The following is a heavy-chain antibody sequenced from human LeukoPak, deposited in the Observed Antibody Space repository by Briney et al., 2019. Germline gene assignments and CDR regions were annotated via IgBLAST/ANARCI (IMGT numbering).Heavy chain of an antibody. J-gene: IGHJ3*02. CDR3: VRIGYCSGGSCYSVENDPFDI. V-gene: IGHV3-7*01. CDR2: IKQEGSEK. CDR1: GFTFSPYR. Sequence: GGSLRLSCAASGFTFSPYRMSWVRQAPGKGLEWVANIKQEGSEKYYVDSVKGRFTISRDNAKNSLYLQMNSLRAEDTAVYYCVRIGYCSGGSCYSVENDPFDIWGQGTMVTVSS. D-gene: IGHD2-15*01.